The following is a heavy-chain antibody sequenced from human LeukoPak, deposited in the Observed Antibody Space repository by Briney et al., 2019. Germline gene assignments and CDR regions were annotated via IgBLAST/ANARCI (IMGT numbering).Heavy chain of an antibody. CDR3: AKDGAWELPEYYFDY. CDR1: GFTFSSYA. V-gene: IGHV3-23*01. D-gene: IGHD1-26*01. J-gene: IGHJ4*02. Sequence: PGGSLRLSCAASGFTFSSYAMSWVRQAPGKGLEWVSAISGSGGSTYYADSVKGRFTISGDNSKNTLYLQMNSLRAEDTAVYYCAKDGAWELPEYYFDYWGQGTLVTVSS. CDR2: ISGSGGST.